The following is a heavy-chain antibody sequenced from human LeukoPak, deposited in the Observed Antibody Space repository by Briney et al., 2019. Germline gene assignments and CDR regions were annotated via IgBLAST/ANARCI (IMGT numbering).Heavy chain of an antibody. V-gene: IGHV3-23*01. CDR3: AKDSSRCSSTSCPPKPVDY. CDR1: GFTFSSYA. CDR2: ISGSGDST. Sequence: GGPLRLSCGASGFTFSSYAMSWVRQAPGKGLKWVSTISGSGDSTYYADSVKGRFTISRDNSKNTLYLQMNSLRAEDTAVYYCAKDSSRCSSTSCPPKPVDYWGQGTLVTVSS. J-gene: IGHJ4*02. D-gene: IGHD2-2*01.